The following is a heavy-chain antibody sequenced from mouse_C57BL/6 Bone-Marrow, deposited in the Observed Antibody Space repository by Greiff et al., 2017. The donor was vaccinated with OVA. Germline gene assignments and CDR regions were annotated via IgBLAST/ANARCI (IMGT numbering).Heavy chain of an antibody. Sequence: EVQRVESGGGLVQPGESLKLSCESNEYEFPSHDMSWVRKTPEKRLELVAAINSDGGSTYYPDTMERRFIISRDNTKKTLYLQMSSLRSEDTALYYCARLYYDYERYAMDYWGQGTSVTVSS. CDR1: EYEFPSHD. J-gene: IGHJ4*01. CDR3: ARLYYDYERYAMDY. D-gene: IGHD2-4*01. CDR2: INSDGGST. V-gene: IGHV5-2*01.